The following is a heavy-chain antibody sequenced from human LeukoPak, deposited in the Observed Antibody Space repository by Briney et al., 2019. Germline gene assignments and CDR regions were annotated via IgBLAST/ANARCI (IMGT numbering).Heavy chain of an antibody. V-gene: IGHV3-11*01. CDR3: ARVPGNDYVWGSYRYNWFDP. D-gene: IGHD3-16*02. Sequence: GGSLRLSCAASGFTFSDYYMSWIRQAPGKGLEWVSYISSSGSTIYYADSVKGRFTISRDNAKNSLCLQMNSLRAEDTAVYYCARVPGNDYVWGSYRYNWFDPWGQGTLVTVSS. J-gene: IGHJ5*02. CDR2: ISSSGSTI. CDR1: GFTFSDYY.